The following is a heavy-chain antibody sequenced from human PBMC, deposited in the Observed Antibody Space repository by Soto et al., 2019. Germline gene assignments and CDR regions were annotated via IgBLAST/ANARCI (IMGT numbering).Heavy chain of an antibody. Sequence: ASVKVSCKASGYTFTGYYTHWVRQAPGQGLEWMGWINPNSGGTNYAQKFQGRVTMTRDTSISTAYMELSRLRSDDTAAYYCARDVCNDVLFDYSGQGPLVTVSS. CDR2: INPNSGGT. D-gene: IGHD1-1*01. V-gene: IGHV1-2*02. J-gene: IGHJ4*02. CDR3: ARDVCNDVLFDY. CDR1: GYTFTGYY.